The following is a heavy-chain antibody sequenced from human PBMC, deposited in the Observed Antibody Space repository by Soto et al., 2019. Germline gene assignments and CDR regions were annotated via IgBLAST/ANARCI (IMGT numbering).Heavy chain of an antibody. CDR2: INTANGNT. D-gene: IGHD6-19*01. CDR3: ARGPSSHTSGWYYFDY. J-gene: IGHJ4*02. V-gene: IGHV1-3*04. CDR1: GYTFTTYS. Sequence: QVQLVQSGAELKKPGASVKLSCKTSGYTFTTYSMHWVRQAPVQGLEWMGWINTANGNTKYSQKLQGRVSITRDTSASTAHMELRSLRSEDTAVYYWARGPSSHTSGWYYFDYWGQGNLVTVAS.